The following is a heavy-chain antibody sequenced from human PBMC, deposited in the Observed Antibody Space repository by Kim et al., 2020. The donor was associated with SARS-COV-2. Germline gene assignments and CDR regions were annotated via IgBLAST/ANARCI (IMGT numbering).Heavy chain of an antibody. CDR1: GFTISSYW. Sequence: GGSLRLSCAASGFTISSYWMGWVRQAPGKGLDWVANIGQDESYKHYVDSVKGRFTISRDNAKNSLYLQMNSLRVEDTAVYYCARETLRVYGPYEYWGQGALVTVSS. J-gene: IGHJ4*02. CDR3: ARETLRVYGPYEY. CDR2: IGQDESYK. V-gene: IGHV3-7*05. D-gene: IGHD3-10*01.